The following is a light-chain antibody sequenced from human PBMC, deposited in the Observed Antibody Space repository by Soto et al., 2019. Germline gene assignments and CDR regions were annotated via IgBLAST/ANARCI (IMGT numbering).Light chain of an antibody. J-gene: IGKJ1*01. CDR2: KAS. CDR1: QSISIW. V-gene: IGKV1-5*03. Sequence: DIQMTQSPSTLSASVADRVTITCRASQSISIWLAWYQQKPGKAPKLLIYKASSVESGVPSRFSGSGSGTEFTLTISSLQPDDFATYYCQQYNSYSWTFGQGTKVDIK. CDR3: QQYNSYSWT.